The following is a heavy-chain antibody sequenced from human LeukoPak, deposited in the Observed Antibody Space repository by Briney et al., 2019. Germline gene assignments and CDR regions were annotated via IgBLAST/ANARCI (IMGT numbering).Heavy chain of an antibody. D-gene: IGHD2-21*02. Sequence: GGSLRLSCAASGFTFSSCAMSWVRQAPGKGLEWVSDISGSGGSTYYADSVKGRFTISRDNSKNTLCLQMSSLRAEDTAVYYCAKAATADYFDYWGQGTLVTVSS. CDR1: GFTFSSCA. CDR3: AKAATADYFDY. V-gene: IGHV3-23*01. J-gene: IGHJ4*02. CDR2: ISGSGGST.